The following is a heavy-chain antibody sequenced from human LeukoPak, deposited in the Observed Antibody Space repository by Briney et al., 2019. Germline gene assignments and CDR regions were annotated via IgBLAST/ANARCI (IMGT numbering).Heavy chain of an antibody. J-gene: IGHJ6*03. D-gene: IGHD3-3*01. CDR1: GFTFSNHA. V-gene: IGHV3-23*01. Sequence: GGSLRLSCAASGFTFSNHAMTWVRQAPGKGQEWVSTVDGSGGGTFYADSVKGRFTTSRDNAKNTLYLQMNNLRAEDTAVYYCAKDGHITYYYYYMDVWGKGTTVTVSS. CDR2: VDGSGGGT. CDR3: AKDGHITYYYYYMDV.